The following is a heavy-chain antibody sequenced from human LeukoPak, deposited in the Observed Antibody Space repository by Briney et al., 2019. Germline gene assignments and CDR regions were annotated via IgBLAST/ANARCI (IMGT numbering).Heavy chain of an antibody. Sequence: SETLSLTCAVYGGSFSGYYWSWIRQPPGKGLEWIGEFNHSGNTNYNPSLKSRVTISVDTSKNQISLKLISVTAADTAVFYCARDQTSKGDAFDIWGQGTMVTVSS. CDR1: GGSFSGYY. CDR2: FNHSGNT. V-gene: IGHV4-34*01. CDR3: ARDQTSKGDAFDI. J-gene: IGHJ3*02.